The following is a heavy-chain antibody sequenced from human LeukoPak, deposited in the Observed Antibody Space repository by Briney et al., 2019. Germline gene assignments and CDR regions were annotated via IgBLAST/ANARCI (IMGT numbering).Heavy chain of an antibody. V-gene: IGHV3-7*02. J-gene: IGHJ4*02. CDR3: AKAYSGSYPGFDY. D-gene: IGHD1-26*01. CDR1: GFTFSNYW. Sequence: PGGSLRLSCAASGFTFSNYWMSWVRQAPGKGLEWVANIKHDGSEKYYVDSVKGRFTISRDNAKNSLYLQMNRLRDDDTAVYYCAKAYSGSYPGFDYWGQGTLVTVSS. CDR2: IKHDGSEK.